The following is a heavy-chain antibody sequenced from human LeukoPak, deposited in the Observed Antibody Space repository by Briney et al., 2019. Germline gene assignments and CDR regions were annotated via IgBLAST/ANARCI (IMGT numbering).Heavy chain of an antibody. D-gene: IGHD6-13*01. CDR1: GFTFNNYG. V-gene: IGHV3-30*18. CDR3: AKGTEQQLDYYYYMDV. J-gene: IGHJ6*03. Sequence: GGSLRLSCAASGFTFNNYGMHWVRQAPGKGLEWVAVISYDGSNKYYADSVKGRFTISRDNSKNTLYLQMNSLRAEDTAVYYCAKGTEQQLDYYYYMDVWGKGTTVTISS. CDR2: ISYDGSNK.